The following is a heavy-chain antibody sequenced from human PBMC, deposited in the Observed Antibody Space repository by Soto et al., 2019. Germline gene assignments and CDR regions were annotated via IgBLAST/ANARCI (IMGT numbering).Heavy chain of an antibody. V-gene: IGHV4-61*01. J-gene: IGHJ4*02. CDR3: ARISGYSYGLPPYFYY. D-gene: IGHD5-18*01. Sequence: QVQLQESGPGLVKPSETLSLTCTVSGGYVSSGSYYWSWIRQPPGKGLEWIGYIYYSGSTNYNPSLKSRVTISVDTSKNQFSLKLSSVTAAETAVYYCARISGYSYGLPPYFYYWGQGTLVTVSS. CDR2: IYYSGST. CDR1: GGYVSSGSYY.